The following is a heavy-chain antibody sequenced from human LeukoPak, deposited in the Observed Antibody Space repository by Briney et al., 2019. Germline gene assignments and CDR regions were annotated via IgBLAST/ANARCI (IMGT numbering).Heavy chain of an antibody. V-gene: IGHV3-23*01. D-gene: IGHD3-10*01. Sequence: GGSLRLSCAASGFTFSSYAMSWVRQAPGKGLEWVSAIRGSGGSTYYADSVKGRFTISRDNSKNTLYLQMNSLRAEDTAVYYCAKDRGYYGSGSYPFHYWGQGTLVTVSS. CDR1: GFTFSSYA. CDR3: AKDRGYYGSGSYPFHY. J-gene: IGHJ4*02. CDR2: IRGSGGST.